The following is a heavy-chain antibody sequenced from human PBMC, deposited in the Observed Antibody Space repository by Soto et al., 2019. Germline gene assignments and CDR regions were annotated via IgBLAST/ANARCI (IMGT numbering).Heavy chain of an antibody. D-gene: IGHD3-10*01. CDR3: ARARSGRSFDY. J-gene: IGHJ4*02. CDR1: GGSFSGYY. CDR2: INHSGST. V-gene: IGHV4-34*01. Sequence: SETLSLTCAVYGGSFSGYYWSWIRQPPGKGLEWIGEINHSGSTNYNPSLKSRVTISVDTSKNQFSLKLSSVTAADTAVYYCARARSGRSFDYWGQGTLVTVSS.